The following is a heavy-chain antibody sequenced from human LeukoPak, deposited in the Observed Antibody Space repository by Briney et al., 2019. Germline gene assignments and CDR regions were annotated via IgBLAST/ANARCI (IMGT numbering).Heavy chain of an antibody. J-gene: IGHJ4*02. CDR1: GGSFSGYY. Sequence: SETLSLTCAVYGGSFSGYYWSWIRQPLGKGLEWIGEINHSGSTNYNPSLKSRVTISVDTSKNQFSLKLSSVTAADTAVYYCAREATIFGVVIGYYPPYFDYWGQGTLVTVSS. CDR2: INHSGST. V-gene: IGHV4-34*01. D-gene: IGHD3-3*01. CDR3: AREATIFGVVIGYYPPYFDY.